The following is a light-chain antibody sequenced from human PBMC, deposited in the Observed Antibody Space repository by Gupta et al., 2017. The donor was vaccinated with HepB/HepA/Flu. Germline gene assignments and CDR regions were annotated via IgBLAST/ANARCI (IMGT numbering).Light chain of an antibody. CDR3: GSYAGSYTLNV. J-gene: IGLJ1*01. V-gene: IGLV2-11*01. CDR2: DVS. Sequence: QSALTQPRSVSGSPGQSVTISCTGTSSDVGNYDYVSWYQQHPGKAPKLIIYDVSERPSGVPGRFSGSKSGNTASLTIYGLQAEDEADYYCGSYAGSYTLNVFGTGTKVTGL. CDR1: SSDVGNYDY.